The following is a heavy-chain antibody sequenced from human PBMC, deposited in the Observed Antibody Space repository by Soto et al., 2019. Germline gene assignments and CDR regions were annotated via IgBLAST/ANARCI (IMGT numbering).Heavy chain of an antibody. CDR1: GFTYSSYG. Sequence: ESGGGVVQPGRSLRLSCAASGFTYSSYGMHWVRQAPGKGLEWVAVISYDGSNKYYADSVKGRFTISRDNSKNTLYLQMNGLIAEDTAVYYCAKDWTIAAVSPYYGMDVWGQGTTVTVSS. CDR3: AKDWTIAAVSPYYGMDV. J-gene: IGHJ6*02. V-gene: IGHV3-30*18. CDR2: ISYDGSNK. D-gene: IGHD6-13*01.